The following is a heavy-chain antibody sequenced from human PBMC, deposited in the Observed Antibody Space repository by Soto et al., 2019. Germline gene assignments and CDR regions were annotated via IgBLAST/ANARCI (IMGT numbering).Heavy chain of an antibody. CDR1: GGSFSGYY. V-gene: IGHV4-34*01. Sequence: QVQLQQWGAGLLKPSETLSLTCAVYGGSFSGYYWSWIRQPPGKGLEWIGEINHSGSTNYNPSLKSRVTISVDTSKNQFSLKLSSVTAADTPVYYCARGRKVVVTAIRGPMLDYWGQGTLVTVSS. D-gene: IGHD2-21*02. CDR3: ARGRKVVVTAIRGPMLDY. CDR2: INHSGST. J-gene: IGHJ4*02.